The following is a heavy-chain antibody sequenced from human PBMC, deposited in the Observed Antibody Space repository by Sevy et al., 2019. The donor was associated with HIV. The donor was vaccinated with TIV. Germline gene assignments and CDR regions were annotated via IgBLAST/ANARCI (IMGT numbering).Heavy chain of an antibody. CDR3: ARIASELQQGAAVDI. V-gene: IGHV3-21*01. CDR1: GFTFSSYS. Sequence: GGSLRLSCAASGFTFSSYSMNWVRQAPGKGLEWVSSISSSSSYIYYADSVKGRFTISRDNAKNSLYLQMNSLRAEDTAVYYCARIASELQQGAAVDIWGQGTMVTVSS. J-gene: IGHJ4*02. CDR2: ISSSSSYI. D-gene: IGHD1-26*01.